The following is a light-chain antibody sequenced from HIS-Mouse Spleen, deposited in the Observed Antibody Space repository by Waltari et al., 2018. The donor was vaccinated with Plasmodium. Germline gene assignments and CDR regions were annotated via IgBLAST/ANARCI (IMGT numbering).Light chain of an antibody. CDR3: YSTDSSGNHRV. V-gene: IGLV3-10*01. CDR2: EDS. Sequence: SYELTQPPSVSVSPGQTARITCSGDALPKKYAYWYPQKSGQAPVLVIYEDSKRPSGIPDRFSGSSSGTMATLTISGAQVEDEAGYYCYSTDSSGNHRVFGGGTKLTVL. J-gene: IGLJ3*02. CDR1: ALPKKY.